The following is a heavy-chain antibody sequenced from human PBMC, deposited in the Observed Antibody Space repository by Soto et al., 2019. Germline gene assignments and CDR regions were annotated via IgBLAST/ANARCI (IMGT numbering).Heavy chain of an antibody. CDR2: ISGGGTT. CDR1: GFTFSTYA. D-gene: IGHD6-13*01. V-gene: IGHV3-23*01. CDR3: AKNRWCTTSSCDFDY. Sequence: PWGSLGISCTSSGFTFSTYAMTWVRQTPGKGLEWVSGISGGGTTFYAESVKGRFTVSRDNSKNTLDLQMNSLTAEDTAIYYCAKNRWCTTSSCDFDYWGQGAMVTVSS. J-gene: IGHJ4*02.